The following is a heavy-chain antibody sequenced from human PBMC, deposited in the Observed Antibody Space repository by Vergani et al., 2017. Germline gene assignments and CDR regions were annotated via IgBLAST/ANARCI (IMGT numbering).Heavy chain of an antibody. D-gene: IGHD4-23*01. J-gene: IGHJ4*02. CDR2: TVPIFGSA. CDR3: ARLPPRVVGPYFDF. CDR1: GDTSSSYA. V-gene: IGHV1-69*15. Sequence: QVHLVQSVAEVKKPGSSVKVSCRASGDTSSSYAISWVRQAPGQGLEWLGMTVPIFGSATTTQKFQDRVTISAEAATNTAFLEVTNLRSDDTAVYYCARLPPRVVGPYFDFWGQGTLVTVSS.